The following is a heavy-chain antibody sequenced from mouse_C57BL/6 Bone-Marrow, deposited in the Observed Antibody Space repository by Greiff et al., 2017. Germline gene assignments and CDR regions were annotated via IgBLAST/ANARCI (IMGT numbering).Heavy chain of an antibody. J-gene: IGHJ4*01. CDR3: SPTRGRQGYYCAMDY. CDR1: GYTFTDYE. Sequence: QVQLQQSGAELVRPGASVTLSCKASGYTFTDYEMHWVKQTPVHGLEWIGAIDPETGGTAYNQKFKGKAILTADKSSSTAYVELRSLTSEDYAVYYCSPTRGRQGYYCAMDYWGQGTSVTVSS. D-gene: IGHD3-3*01. V-gene: IGHV1-15*01. CDR2: IDPETGGT.